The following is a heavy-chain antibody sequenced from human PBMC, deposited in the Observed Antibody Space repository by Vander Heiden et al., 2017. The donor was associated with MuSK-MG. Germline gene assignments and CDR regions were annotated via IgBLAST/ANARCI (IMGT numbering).Heavy chain of an antibody. J-gene: IGHJ4*02. V-gene: IGHV3-30*03. CDR1: GFTFSSSA. Sequence: QVHLVESGGGVVQPGRSLRLSCTASGFTFSSSAMHWVRQAPGKGLEWVAVISYDGSNKYDADSVKGRFTISRDNSKNTLYLQMNSLRAEDTAVYYCASGLIARSDYWGQGTLVTVSS. CDR3: ASGLIARSDY. CDR2: ISYDGSNK. D-gene: IGHD3-22*01.